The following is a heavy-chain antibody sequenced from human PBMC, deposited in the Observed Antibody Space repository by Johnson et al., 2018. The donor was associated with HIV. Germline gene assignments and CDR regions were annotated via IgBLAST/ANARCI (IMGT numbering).Heavy chain of an antibody. CDR3: ARDRGSSWPYDAFDI. D-gene: IGHD6-13*01. J-gene: IGHJ3*02. V-gene: IGHV3-53*01. Sequence: VQLVESGGGLIQPGGSLRLSCAASGFTVSSNYMSWVRQAPGKGLEWVSVIYSGGSTYYADSVTGRFTISRDNSKNTLYLQMNSLRADDTAVYYCARDRGSSWPYDAFDIWGQGTMVTVSS. CDR1: GFTVSSNY. CDR2: IYSGGST.